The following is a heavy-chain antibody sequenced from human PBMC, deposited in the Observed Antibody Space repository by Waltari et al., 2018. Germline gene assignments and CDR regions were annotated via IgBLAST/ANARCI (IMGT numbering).Heavy chain of an antibody. D-gene: IGHD6-19*01. V-gene: IGHV1-18*01. CDR1: GYTFTNYG. Sequence: QVQLVQSGAEVKKPGASVKVSCKASGYTFTNYGLSWVRQAPGQGLEWMAWLSPYNGNTKCAQEFQGIVTLTTDTSTSTVYMELRNLRSDDTALYYCAREGSSGWFFSWGQGTLVTVSS. CDR3: AREGSSGWFFS. J-gene: IGHJ5*01. CDR2: LSPYNGNT.